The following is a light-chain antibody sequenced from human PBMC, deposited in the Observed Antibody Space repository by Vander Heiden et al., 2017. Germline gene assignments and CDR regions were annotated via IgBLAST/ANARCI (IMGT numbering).Light chain of an antibody. CDR3: QQYDDLHL. CDR1: QDINIY. J-gene: IGKJ3*01. CDR2: DAS. V-gene: IGKV1-33*01. Sequence: DIQMTQTPSSLSASVGDRVTITCQASQDINIYLNWYQQKPGRAPKLLIYDASNLETGVSSRFSGSGSGSDFSFTISSLQPEDIATYYCQQYDDLHLFGPGTKVDI.